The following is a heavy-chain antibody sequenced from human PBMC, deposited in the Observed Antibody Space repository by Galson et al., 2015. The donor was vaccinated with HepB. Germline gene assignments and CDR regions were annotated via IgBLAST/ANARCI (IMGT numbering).Heavy chain of an antibody. CDR3: AKRRYDSSGYFDY. V-gene: IGHV3-23*01. J-gene: IGHJ4*02. CDR2: ITGSSGSA. CDR1: GFTFSMYA. D-gene: IGHD3-22*01. Sequence: SLRLSCAASGFTFSMYAMSWVRQAPGKGLEWVSAITGSSGSANYADSVKGRFTISKDNSKSTLSLQMNSLRAEDTAIYYCAKRRYDSSGYFDYWGQGTLVTVSS.